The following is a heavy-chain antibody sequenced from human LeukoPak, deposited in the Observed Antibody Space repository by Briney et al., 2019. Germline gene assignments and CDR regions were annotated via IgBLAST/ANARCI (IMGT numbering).Heavy chain of an antibody. CDR2: IKQDGSEK. CDR3: ARDYYDSSGSNWFDP. CDR1: GFTFSSYW. D-gene: IGHD3-22*01. V-gene: IGHV3-7*01. J-gene: IGHJ5*02. Sequence: GGSLRLSCAASGFTFSSYWMSWVRQAPGKGLEWVANIKQDGSEKHYVDSVKGRFTISRDNAKNSLYLQMNSLRAKDTALYYCARDYYDSSGSNWFDPWGQGTLVTVSS.